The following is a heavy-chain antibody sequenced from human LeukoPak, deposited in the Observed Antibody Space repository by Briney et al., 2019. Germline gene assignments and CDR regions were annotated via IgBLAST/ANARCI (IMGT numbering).Heavy chain of an antibody. D-gene: IGHD2-2*02. Sequence: SETLSLTCTVSGGPISSSSYYWGWIRQPPGKGLEWIGSIYYSGSTYYNPSLKSRVTISVDTSKNQFSLKLSSVTAADTAVYYCARHGGYCSSTSCYRAYYFDYWGQGTLVTVSS. CDR3: ARHGGYCSSTSCYRAYYFDY. CDR1: GGPISSSSYY. CDR2: IYYSGST. J-gene: IGHJ4*02. V-gene: IGHV4-39*07.